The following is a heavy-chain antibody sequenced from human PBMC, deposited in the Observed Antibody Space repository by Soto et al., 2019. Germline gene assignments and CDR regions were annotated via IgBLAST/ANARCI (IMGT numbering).Heavy chain of an antibody. D-gene: IGHD5-12*01. Sequence: QVQLQESGPGLVKPSQTLSLTCTVSGGSISSGGYYWSWIRQHPGKGLEWIGYIYYSGSTYYNPXLKSRVTISVXXSXNRXSLKLSSVTAADTAVYYCARTSFLSGYDTGGCFDYWGQGTLVTVSS. J-gene: IGHJ4*02. CDR2: IYYSGST. CDR3: ARTSFLSGYDTGGCFDY. V-gene: IGHV4-31*03. CDR1: GGSISSGGYY.